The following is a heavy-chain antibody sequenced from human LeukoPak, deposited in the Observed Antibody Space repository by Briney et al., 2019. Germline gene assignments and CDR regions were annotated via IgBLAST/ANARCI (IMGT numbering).Heavy chain of an antibody. Sequence: SQTLSLTCTVSGGSISSGGYYWSWIRQPPGKGLEWIGYIYHSGSTYYNPSLKSRVTISVDRSKNQFSLKLSSVTAADTAVYYCARGRRRDAFDIWGQGTMVTVSS. CDR1: GGSISSGGYY. J-gene: IGHJ3*02. CDR2: IYHSGST. CDR3: ARGRRRDAFDI. V-gene: IGHV4-30-2*01.